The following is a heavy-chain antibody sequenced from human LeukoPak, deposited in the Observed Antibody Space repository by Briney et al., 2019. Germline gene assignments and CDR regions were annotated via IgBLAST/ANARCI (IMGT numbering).Heavy chain of an antibody. V-gene: IGHV4-34*01. D-gene: IGHD4-23*01. CDR1: GGSFSGYY. Sequence: NPSETLSLTCAVYGGSFSGYYWSWICQPPGKGLEWIGEINHSGSTNYNPSLKSRVTISVDTSKNQFSLKLSSVTAADTAVYYCARGWAVGWFDPWGQGTLVTVSS. CDR3: ARGWAVGWFDP. J-gene: IGHJ5*02. CDR2: INHSGST.